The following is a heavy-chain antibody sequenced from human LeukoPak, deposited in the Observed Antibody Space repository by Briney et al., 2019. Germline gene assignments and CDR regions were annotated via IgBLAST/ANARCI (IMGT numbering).Heavy chain of an antibody. CDR2: INPNSGGT. D-gene: IGHD3-9*01. CDR1: GYSFTDYY. V-gene: IGHV1-2*02. Sequence: WASVKASCKASGYSFTDYYMHWVRQAPGQGLEWMGWINPNSGGTNYAQKFQGRVTMTRDTSIRTAYMELSRLRSDDTAVYYCARSPHILTGENFDYWGQGTLVTVSS. CDR3: ARSPHILTGENFDY. J-gene: IGHJ4*02.